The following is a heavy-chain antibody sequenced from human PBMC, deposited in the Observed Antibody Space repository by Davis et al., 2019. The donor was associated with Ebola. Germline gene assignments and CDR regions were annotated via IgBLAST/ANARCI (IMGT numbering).Heavy chain of an antibody. Sequence: GSLRLSCAVYGGSFSGYYWSWIRQPPGKGLEWIGEINHSGSTNYNPSLKSRVTISVDTSKNQFSLKLSSVTAADTAVYYCARGPVTLFDYWGQGTLVTVSS. J-gene: IGHJ4*02. D-gene: IGHD1-14*01. CDR2: INHSGST. CDR3: ARGPVTLFDY. V-gene: IGHV4-34*01. CDR1: GGSFSGYY.